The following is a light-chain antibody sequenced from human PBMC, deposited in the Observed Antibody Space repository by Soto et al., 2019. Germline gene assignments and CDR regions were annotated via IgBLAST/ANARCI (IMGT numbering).Light chain of an antibody. CDR2: DVS. Sequence: QSVLTQPASVSGSLGQSITISCTGTTRDIGAYDYVSWYQHHPGKAPKLMIYDVSIRPPGVSDRFSGSKSGNTASLTISGLQAEDEGDYYCSASTSSTTLVFGTGTKLTVL. CDR3: SASTSSTTLV. V-gene: IGLV2-14*03. J-gene: IGLJ1*01. CDR1: TRDIGAYDY.